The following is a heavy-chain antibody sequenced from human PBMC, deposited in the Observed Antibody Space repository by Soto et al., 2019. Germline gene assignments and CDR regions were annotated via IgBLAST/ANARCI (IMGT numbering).Heavy chain of an antibody. CDR1: GGTFSSYA. CDR3: ARVEYYYDSSGYRLNWFDP. D-gene: IGHD3-22*01. CDR2: IIPIFGTA. Sequence: AASVKVSCKASGGTFSSYAISWVRQAPGQGLEWMGGIIPIFGTANYAQKFQGRVTITADKSTSTAYMELSSLRSEDTAVYYCARVEYYYDSSGYRLNWFDPWGQGTLVTVSS. J-gene: IGHJ5*02. V-gene: IGHV1-69*06.